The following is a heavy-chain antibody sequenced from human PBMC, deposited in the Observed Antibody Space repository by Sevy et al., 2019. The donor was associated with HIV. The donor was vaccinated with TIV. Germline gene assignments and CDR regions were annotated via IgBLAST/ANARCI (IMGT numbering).Heavy chain of an antibody. CDR3: ATLTGSGYFFFDY. J-gene: IGHJ4*02. CDR2: FDPEDDET. Sequence: ASVKVSCKVSEYTLTELFMHWVRQAPGKGLEWMGGFDPEDDETIYAQRFQGRVTMTEDTSTDTVYMELSSLRSDDTAVYYCATLTGSGYFFFDYWGQGTLVTVSS. D-gene: IGHD3-22*01. CDR1: EYTLTELF. V-gene: IGHV1-24*01.